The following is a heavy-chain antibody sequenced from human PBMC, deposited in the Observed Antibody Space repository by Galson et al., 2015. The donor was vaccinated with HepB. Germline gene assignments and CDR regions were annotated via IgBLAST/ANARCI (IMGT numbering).Heavy chain of an antibody. D-gene: IGHD3-22*01. CDR3: ARGPRQRRAYYYDSSGYSKSYDWFDP. CDR2: INHSGST. V-gene: IGHV4-34*01. Sequence: SETLSLACAVYGGSFSVYYWGWIRQPPGEGLEWVGGINHSGSTNYNPSSKSRVTISVDTTKNQFSLILSSVTAADTAVYYCARGPRQRRAYYYDSSGYSKSYDWFDPWGQGTLVTVSS. J-gene: IGHJ5*02. CDR1: GGSFSVYY.